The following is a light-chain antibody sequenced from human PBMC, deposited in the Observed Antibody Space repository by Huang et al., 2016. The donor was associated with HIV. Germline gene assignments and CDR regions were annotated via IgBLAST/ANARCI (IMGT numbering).Light chain of an antibody. Sequence: EIVLTQSPGTLSLSPGERATRSCRASQSVRSSSLAWYQQKPGQSPRRLIFGASNRATAIPDRFSGSESATDFTLTISRLEPEDFAVYYCQQYGSSPLTFGGGTKVEIK. V-gene: IGKV3-20*01. J-gene: IGKJ4*01. CDR3: QQYGSSPLT. CDR1: QSVRSSS. CDR2: GAS.